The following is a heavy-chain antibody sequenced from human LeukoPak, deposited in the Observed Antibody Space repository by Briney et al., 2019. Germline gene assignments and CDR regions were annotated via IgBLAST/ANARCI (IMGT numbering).Heavy chain of an antibody. CDR2: IYYDGRT. V-gene: IGHV4-38-2*02. J-gene: IGHJ4*02. CDR1: GYSITSGYF. D-gene: IGHD5-12*01. CDR3: AREAARYSGYEVEKFDY. Sequence: SETLSLTCIVSGYSITSGYFWDWIRQPPEMGLEWIGTIYYDGRTFYNPSLKSRVTISSDMSKNQFSLKVRSVTAADTAVYYCAREAARYSGYEVEKFDYWGQGTLVTVSS.